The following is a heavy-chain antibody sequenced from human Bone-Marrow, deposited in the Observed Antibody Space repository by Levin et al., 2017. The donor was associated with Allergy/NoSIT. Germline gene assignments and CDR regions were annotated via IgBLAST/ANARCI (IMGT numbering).Heavy chain of an antibody. V-gene: IGHV3-23*01. CDR3: AKGAGWVAGAVALI. D-gene: IGHD6-19*01. CDR2: ISGSGTST. CDR1: GFTFSSYA. Sequence: GGSLRLSCAASGFTFSSYAMSWVRQAPGKGLDWVSAISGSGTSTYYADSVKGRFTISRDNSMTTLYLQMNSLRAEDTAIYYCAKGAGWVAGAVALIWGQGTLVTVSS. J-gene: IGHJ4*02.